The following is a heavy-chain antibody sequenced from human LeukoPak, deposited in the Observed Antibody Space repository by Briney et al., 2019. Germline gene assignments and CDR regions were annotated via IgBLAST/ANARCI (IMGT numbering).Heavy chain of an antibody. Sequence: PGGSLRLSCAASGFTVSNYYMSWLRQAPGKGLEWVSAISGSSSYIYYADSVKGRFTISRDNAKNSLYLQMNSLRVEDTAVYYCVRADAKKTAMVDYWGRGTLVAVSS. CDR3: VRADAKKTAMVDY. V-gene: IGHV3-21*01. CDR2: ISGSSSYI. D-gene: IGHD5-18*01. CDR1: GFTVSNYY. J-gene: IGHJ4*02.